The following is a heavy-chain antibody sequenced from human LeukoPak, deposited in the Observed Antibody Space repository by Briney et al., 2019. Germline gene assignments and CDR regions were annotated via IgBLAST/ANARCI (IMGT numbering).Heavy chain of an antibody. D-gene: IGHD4-17*01. CDR3: ARNFYGPYYYYGMDV. CDR2: IKQDGSEK. V-gene: IGHV3-7*05. J-gene: IGHJ6*02. CDR1: GFTFTNYW. Sequence: GGSLRLSCAASGFTFTNYWMSWVRQAPGKGLEWVANIKQDGSEKYYVESVKGRFTMSRDNAKNSLYLLMNSLRVEDTAVYYCARNFYGPYYYYGMDVWGRGTTVTVSS.